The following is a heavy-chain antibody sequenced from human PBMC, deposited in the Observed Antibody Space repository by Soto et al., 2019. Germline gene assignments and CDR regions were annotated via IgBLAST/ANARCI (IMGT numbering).Heavy chain of an antibody. CDR3: TRVPDTAMVYFDY. D-gene: IGHD5-18*01. CDR1: GFTFENYA. CDR2: IRSKAYGGTT. V-gene: IGHV3-49*04. J-gene: IGHJ4*02. Sequence: GGSLRLSCSGSGFTFENYAVSWVRQAPGKGLEWVGFIRSKAYGGTTEYAASVKGRFTISRDDSKSIAYLQMNSLKTEDTAVYYCTRVPDTAMVYFDYWGQGTLVTVSS.